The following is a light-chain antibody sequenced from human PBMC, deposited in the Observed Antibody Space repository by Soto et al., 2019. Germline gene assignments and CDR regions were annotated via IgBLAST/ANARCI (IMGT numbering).Light chain of an antibody. V-gene: IGKV3-11*01. Sequence: EVVLTQSPDTLSLPPGERATLSCRASQSISSYLAWYQQKPGQAPRLLIYDASSRATGIPARFSGSGSRTDFTLTISSLEPEDFAVYYCQQLTDWPPQWTFGQGTTVEIK. CDR1: QSISSY. CDR2: DAS. J-gene: IGKJ1*01. CDR3: QQLTDWPPQWT.